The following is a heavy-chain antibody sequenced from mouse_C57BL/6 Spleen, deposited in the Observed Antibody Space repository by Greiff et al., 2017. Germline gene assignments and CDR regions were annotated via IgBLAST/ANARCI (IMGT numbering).Heavy chain of an antibody. J-gene: IGHJ2*01. CDR3: AEGVLLDY. V-gene: IGHV1-59*01. CDR1: GYTFTSYW. CDR2: IDPSDSYT. D-gene: IGHD1-1*01. Sequence: QVQLKQPGAELVRPGTSVKLSCKASGYTFTSYWMHWVKQRPGQGLEWIGVIDPSDSYTNYNQKFKGKATLTVDTSSSTAYMQLSSLTSEDSAVYYCAEGVLLDYWGQGTTLTVSS.